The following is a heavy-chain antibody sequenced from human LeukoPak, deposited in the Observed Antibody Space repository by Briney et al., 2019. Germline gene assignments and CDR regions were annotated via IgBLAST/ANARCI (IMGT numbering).Heavy chain of an antibody. V-gene: IGHV4-59*01. CDR2: IYYSGST. Sequence: SETLSLTCTVSGGSISSYYWSWIRQPPGKGLEWIGYIYYSGSTNYNPSLKSRVTIPVDTSKNQFSLKLSSVTAADTAVYYCARVIAAAGTPHWFDPWGQGTLVTVSS. CDR3: ARVIAAAGTPHWFDP. D-gene: IGHD6-13*01. J-gene: IGHJ5*02. CDR1: GGSISSYY.